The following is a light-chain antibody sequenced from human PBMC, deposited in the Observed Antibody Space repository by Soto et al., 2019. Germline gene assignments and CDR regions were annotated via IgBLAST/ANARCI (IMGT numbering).Light chain of an antibody. V-gene: IGKV3-20*01. J-gene: IGKJ4*01. CDR3: QQNHNSGPLS. CDR1: QSVSSSN. CDR2: GAS. Sequence: EIVLTQSPGTLSVSPGEGATLSCRAIQSVSSSNLAWYQQKPGQAPRLLIYGASTRATGIPARFTGSGSGTDFTLTISRLEPEDFAVYYCQQNHNSGPLSFGGGTKVDIK.